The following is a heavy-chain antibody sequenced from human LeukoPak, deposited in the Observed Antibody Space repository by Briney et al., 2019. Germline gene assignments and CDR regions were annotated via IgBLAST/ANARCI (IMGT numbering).Heavy chain of an antibody. Sequence: ASVKVSCKVSGYTLTELSMHWVRQAPGKGLEWMGGFDPEDGETIYAQKFQGRVTMTEDTSTDTAYMELGSLRSEDTAVYYCATARLLDNAFDIWGQGTMVTVSS. CDR1: GYTLTELS. CDR2: FDPEDGET. CDR3: ATARLLDNAFDI. V-gene: IGHV1-24*01. D-gene: IGHD1-26*01. J-gene: IGHJ3*02.